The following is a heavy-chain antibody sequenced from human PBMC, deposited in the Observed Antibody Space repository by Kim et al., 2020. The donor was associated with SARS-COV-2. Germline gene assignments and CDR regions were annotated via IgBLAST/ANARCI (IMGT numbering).Heavy chain of an antibody. J-gene: IGHJ4*02. CDR2: INPSGGST. V-gene: IGHV1-46*01. CDR1: GYTFTSYY. CDR3: ARDDDDILTGLLGLVDY. Sequence: ASVKVSCKASGYTFTSYYMHWVRQAPGQGLEWMGIINPSGGSTSYAQKFQGRVTMTRDTSTSTVYMELSSLRSEDTAVYYCARDDDDILTGLLGLVDYWGQGTLVTVSS. D-gene: IGHD3-9*01.